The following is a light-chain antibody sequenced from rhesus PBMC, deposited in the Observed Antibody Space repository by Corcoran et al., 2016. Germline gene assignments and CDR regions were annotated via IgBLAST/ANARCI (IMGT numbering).Light chain of an antibody. V-gene: IGKV1-74*01. J-gene: IGKJ1*01. CDR1: ENVNNY. CDR2: KAS. Sequence: DIQMTQSPSSLSASVGDRVTITCRASENVNNYLNWYQQKPGKAPKLLINKASTLQSGFPSRFSGSGSGTDYTFTSSSLQPEDVATYYCQHGYGTPWTFGQGTKVEIK. CDR3: QHGYGTPWT.